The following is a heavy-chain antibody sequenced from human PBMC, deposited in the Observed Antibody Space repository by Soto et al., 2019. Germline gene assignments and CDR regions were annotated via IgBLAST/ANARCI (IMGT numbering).Heavy chain of an antibody. CDR2: ILDDGNNK. CDR1: GCTLSNHI. CDR3: AKNRGLQYYFDY. J-gene: IGHJ4*02. Sequence: PGGGPGRSRAASGCTLSNHIMHWVRQAPGKGLEWVAVILDDGNNKYYADSVKGRFTISRDNSKNTLYLQMNSLRTEDTAVYYCAKNRGLQYYFDYWGQGTLVTVSS. V-gene: IGHV3-30-3*02.